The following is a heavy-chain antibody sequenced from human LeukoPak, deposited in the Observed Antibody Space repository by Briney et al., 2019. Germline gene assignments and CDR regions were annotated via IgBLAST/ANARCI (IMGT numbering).Heavy chain of an antibody. V-gene: IGHV1-18*04. CDR1: GYTFTDYY. CDR3: ARELYESSGYYYDVFDI. CDR2: ISGYNGNT. J-gene: IGHJ3*02. D-gene: IGHD3-22*01. Sequence: ASVKVSCKASGYTFTDYYINWVRQAPGQGLEWMGWISGYNGNTNYAQKLQGRVTMTTDTSTSTAYMELRSLRSDDTAVYYCARELYESSGYYYDVFDIWGQGTMITVSS.